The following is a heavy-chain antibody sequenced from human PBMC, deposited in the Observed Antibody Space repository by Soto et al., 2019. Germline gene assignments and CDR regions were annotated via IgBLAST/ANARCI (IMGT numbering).Heavy chain of an antibody. D-gene: IGHD4-17*01. Sequence: ASVKVSCKASGYTFTSYGISWVRQAPGQGLEWMGWISAYNGNTNYAQKLQGRVTMTTDTSTSTAYMELRSLRSDDTAVYYFARDAPWELYDYGDYLVHYWGQGTLVTVSS. CDR1: GYTFTSYG. CDR2: ISAYNGNT. CDR3: ARDAPWELYDYGDYLVHY. V-gene: IGHV1-18*01. J-gene: IGHJ4*02.